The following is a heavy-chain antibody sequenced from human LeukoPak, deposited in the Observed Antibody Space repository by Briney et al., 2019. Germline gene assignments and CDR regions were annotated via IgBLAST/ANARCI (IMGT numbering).Heavy chain of an antibody. Sequence: ASVKVSCKASGYTFTGYYMHWVRQAPGQGLEWMGIINPSGGSTSYAQKFQGRVTMTRDTSTSTVYMELSSLRSEDTAVYYCASRKRVYCGGDCYDAFDIWGQGTMVTVSS. CDR1: GYTFTGYY. CDR2: INPSGGST. J-gene: IGHJ3*02. CDR3: ASRKRVYCGGDCYDAFDI. V-gene: IGHV1-46*01. D-gene: IGHD2-21*02.